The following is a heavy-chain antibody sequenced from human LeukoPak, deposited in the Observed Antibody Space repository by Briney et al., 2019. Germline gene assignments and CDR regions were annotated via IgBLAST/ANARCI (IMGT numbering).Heavy chain of an antibody. J-gene: IGHJ3*02. CDR1: GFTFSSYW. CDR2: INSDGSST. D-gene: IGHD1-26*01. Sequence: PGGSLRLSCAASGFTFSSYWMHWVRQAPGKGLVWVSRINSDGSSTSYADSVKGRFTISRDNAKNTLYLQMNSLRAEDTAVYYCGRHGVGAGPAFDIWGQGTMDTVSS. CDR3: GRHGVGAGPAFDI. V-gene: IGHV3-74*01.